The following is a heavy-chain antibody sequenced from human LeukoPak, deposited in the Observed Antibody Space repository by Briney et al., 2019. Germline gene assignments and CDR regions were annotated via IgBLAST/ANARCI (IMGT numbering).Heavy chain of an antibody. CDR2: INPNSGGT. J-gene: IGHJ4*02. CDR1: GYTFTGYY. Sequence: ASVKVSCKASGYTFTGYYMHWVRQAPGQGVEWMGWINPNSGGTNYAQKFQGRVTMTRDTSISTAYMELSRLRSDDTAVYYCARSCDSSGYFDYWGQGTLVTVSS. D-gene: IGHD3-22*01. V-gene: IGHV1-2*02. CDR3: ARSCDSSGYFDY.